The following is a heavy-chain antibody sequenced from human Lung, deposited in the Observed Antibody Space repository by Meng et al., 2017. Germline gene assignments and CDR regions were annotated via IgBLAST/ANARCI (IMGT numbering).Heavy chain of an antibody. V-gene: IGHV1-2*06. CDR3: ARDEDISAAGKLFGDY. Sequence: QVLLVQSGPEGKEPGASVKLSCKPSGYTFAAYWITWLRQAPGQGLEWMGRIDPNNDHTQYAQNFQGRVTMTSDTSISTVYMELNGLRSDDTAVYYCARDEDISAAGKLFGDYWGQGTLVTVSS. J-gene: IGHJ4*02. D-gene: IGHD6-13*01. CDR2: IDPNNDHT. CDR1: GYTFAAYW.